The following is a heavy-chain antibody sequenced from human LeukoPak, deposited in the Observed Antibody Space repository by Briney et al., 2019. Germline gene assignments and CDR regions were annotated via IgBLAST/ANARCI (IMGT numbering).Heavy chain of an antibody. Sequence: PSETLSLTCTVSGGSISSSTYYWGWIRQPPGKGLEWIGIIYYSGSTYYNPSLKSRVTVSVDTSKNQFSLRLNSVTAADTAVYYCARVNPRRIAARIGVKVIDYWGQGTLVTVSS. D-gene: IGHD6-6*01. CDR1: GGSISSSTYY. CDR3: ARVNPRRIAARIGVKVIDY. V-gene: IGHV4-39*01. J-gene: IGHJ4*02. CDR2: IYYSGST.